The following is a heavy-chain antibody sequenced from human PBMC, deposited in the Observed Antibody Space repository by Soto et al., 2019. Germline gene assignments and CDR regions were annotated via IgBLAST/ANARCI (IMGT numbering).Heavy chain of an antibody. Sequence: PGGSLRLSCAASGFTFSSYAMHWVRQAPGKGLEWVAVISYDGSNKYYADSVKGRFTISRDNSKNTLYLQMNSLRAEDTAVYYCARGGTGPADIVVVVAPAAGAGPIYGMDVWGQGTTVTVSS. J-gene: IGHJ6*02. CDR3: ARGGTGPADIVVVVAPAAGAGPIYGMDV. V-gene: IGHV3-30-3*01. D-gene: IGHD2-15*01. CDR1: GFTFSSYA. CDR2: ISYDGSNK.